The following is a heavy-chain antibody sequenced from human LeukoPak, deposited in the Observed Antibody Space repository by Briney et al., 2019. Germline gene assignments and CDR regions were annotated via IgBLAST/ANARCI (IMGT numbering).Heavy chain of an antibody. V-gene: IGHV1-69*13. D-gene: IGHD4-23*01. CDR3: ARDQRQAIRWGILLGYYGMDV. J-gene: IGHJ6*04. CDR1: GGTFIIYD. Sequence: ASVNVSFKASGGTFIIYDISWVRQAPGQGIEWMGGIIPIFGTANYAQKFQGRVTITADASTSTASKELSSLRSEDTAVYYCARDQRQAIRWGILLGYYGMDVWGKGTTVTVSS. CDR2: IIPIFGTA.